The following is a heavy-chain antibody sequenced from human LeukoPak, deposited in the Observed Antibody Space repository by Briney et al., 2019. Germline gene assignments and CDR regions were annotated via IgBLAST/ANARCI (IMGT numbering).Heavy chain of an antibody. D-gene: IGHD1-26*01. Sequence: GESLKISCXGSGYSFTSYWIGWVRQMPGKGLEWMGIIYPGDSDTRYSPSFQGQVTISADKSISTAYLQWSSLKASDTAMYYCTLQKELPKVDYWGQGTLVTVSS. CDR3: TLQKELPKVDY. J-gene: IGHJ4*02. V-gene: IGHV5-51*01. CDR1: GYSFTSYW. CDR2: IYPGDSDT.